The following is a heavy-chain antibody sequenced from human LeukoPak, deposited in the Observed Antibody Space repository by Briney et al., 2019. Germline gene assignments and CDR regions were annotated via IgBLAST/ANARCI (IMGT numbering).Heavy chain of an antibody. CDR3: ARSSVGATPYWYFDP. CDR2: IYYSGTT. V-gene: IGHV4-59*08. Sequence: SETLSLTCTVAGGSISSYYWSWIRQPPGEGMEWVGYIYYSGTTNYNPSLKSRVTISVETPKNQFSLKLSSVTAAATAVSSRARSSVGATPYWYFDPWGRGTLVTVSS. CDR1: GGSISSYY. D-gene: IGHD1-26*01. J-gene: IGHJ2*01.